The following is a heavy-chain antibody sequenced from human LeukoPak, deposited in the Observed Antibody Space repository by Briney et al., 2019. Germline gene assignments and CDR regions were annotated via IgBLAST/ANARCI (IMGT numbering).Heavy chain of an antibody. CDR2: INWNGGST. J-gene: IGHJ4*02. CDR3: ASVVVPAAIPYTFDY. CDR1: GFTFDDYG. D-gene: IGHD2-2*02. V-gene: IGHV3-20*04. Sequence: GGSLRLSCAASGFTFDDYGMSWVPQAPGNGLEWVSGINWNGGSTGYADSVKGRFTISRDNAKISLYLQMNSLRAEDTAVYYCASVVVPAAIPYTFDYWGQGTLVTVSS.